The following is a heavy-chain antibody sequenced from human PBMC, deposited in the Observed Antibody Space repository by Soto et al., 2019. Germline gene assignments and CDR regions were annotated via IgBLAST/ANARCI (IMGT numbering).Heavy chain of an antibody. J-gene: IGHJ3*02. CDR2: IKQDGSEK. Sequence: GGSLRLSCAASGFTFSSYWMSWVRQAPGKGLEWVANIKQDGSEKYYVDSVKGRFTISRDNAKNSLYLQMNSLRAEDAAVYYCARAPFRSGYYAFDIWGQGTMVTVSS. CDR3: ARAPFRSGYYAFDI. D-gene: IGHD3-3*01. V-gene: IGHV3-7*04. CDR1: GFTFSSYW.